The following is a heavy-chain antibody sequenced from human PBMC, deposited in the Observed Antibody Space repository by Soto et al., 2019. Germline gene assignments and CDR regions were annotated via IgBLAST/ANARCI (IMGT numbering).Heavy chain of an antibody. CDR2: FDPEDGET. CDR1: GDTLTELS. V-gene: IGHV1-24*01. D-gene: IGHD3-3*01. Sequence: GASVKVCCTDSGDTLTELSRRWVRQAPGKGLEWMGGFDPEDGETIYAQKFQGRVTMTEDTSTDTAYMELSSLRSEDTAVYYCAADYDFPFDPWGQGTLVTVSS. J-gene: IGHJ5*02. CDR3: AADYDFPFDP.